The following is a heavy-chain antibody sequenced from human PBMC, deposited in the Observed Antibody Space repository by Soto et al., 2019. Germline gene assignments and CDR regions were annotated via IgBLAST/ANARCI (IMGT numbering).Heavy chain of an antibody. CDR2: ISGSGGST. J-gene: IGHJ6*02. CDR1: GFTFSSYA. V-gene: IGHV3-23*01. Sequence: EVQLLESGGGLVQPGGSLRLSCEASGFTFSSYAMSWVRQAPGKGLEWVSAISGSGGSTYYADSVKGRFTISRDNSKNTLYLQMNSLRAEDTAVYYCAKERRITIFGVVILRYYGMDVWGQGTTVTVSS. CDR3: AKERRITIFGVVILRYYGMDV. D-gene: IGHD3-3*01.